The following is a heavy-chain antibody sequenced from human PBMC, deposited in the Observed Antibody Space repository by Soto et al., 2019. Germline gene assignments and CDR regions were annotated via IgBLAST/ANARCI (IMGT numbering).Heavy chain of an antibody. D-gene: IGHD5-18*01. CDR3: ARHGYSYGGGYFDY. J-gene: IGHJ4*02. CDR1: GFTVSSNY. V-gene: IGHV3-66*04. CDR2: IYSGGSA. Sequence: EVQLVESGGGLVQPGGSLRLSCAASGFTVSSNYMSWVHQAPGKGLGWVSVIYSGGSAYYADSVKGRFTISRDNSKNTLYLQMNSLRAEDTAVYYCARHGYSYGGGYFDYWGQGTLVTVSS.